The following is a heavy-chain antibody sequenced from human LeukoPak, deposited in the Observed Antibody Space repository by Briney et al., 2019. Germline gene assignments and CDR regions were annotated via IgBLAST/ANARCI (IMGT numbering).Heavy chain of an antibody. D-gene: IGHD3-10*01. CDR3: ARVYGSGSYYNSGNWFDP. CDR1: GGTFSSYA. J-gene: IGHJ5*02. CDR2: IIPIFGTA. Sequence: GASVKASCKASGGTFSSYAISWVRQAPGQGLEWMGGIIPIFGTANYAQKFQGRVTITADKSTSTAYMELSSLRSEDTAVDYCARVYGSGSYYNSGNWFDPWGQGTLVTVSS. V-gene: IGHV1-69*06.